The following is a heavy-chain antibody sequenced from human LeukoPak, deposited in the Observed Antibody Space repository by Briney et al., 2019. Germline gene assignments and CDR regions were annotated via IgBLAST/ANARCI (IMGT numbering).Heavy chain of an antibody. CDR2: IIPIFGTA. V-gene: IGHV1-69*05. D-gene: IGHD3-22*01. CDR3: ATYMGYYDSSGYDAFDI. CDR1: GGTFSSYA. Sequence: SVKVSCKASGGTFSSYAISWVRQAPGQGLEWMGGIIPIFGTANYAQKFQGRVTITTDESTSTAYMELNSLRSEDTAVYYCATYMGYYDSSGYDAFDIWGQGTMVTVSS. J-gene: IGHJ3*02.